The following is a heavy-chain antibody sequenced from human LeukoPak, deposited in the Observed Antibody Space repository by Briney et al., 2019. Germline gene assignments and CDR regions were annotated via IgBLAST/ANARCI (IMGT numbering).Heavy chain of an antibody. Sequence: GGSLRPSCVASGFTFSSYWMHWVRQAPGKGLVWVSRIPSDGSSTTYADSVKGRFTISRDNAKNTLSLQMNSRKAEDTAVYYCARDGGLWSGGSLVYFDNWGQGTLVTVSS. D-gene: IGHD3-10*01. CDR1: GFTFSSYW. CDR3: ARDGGLWSGGSLVYFDN. CDR2: IPSDGSST. V-gene: IGHV3-74*01. J-gene: IGHJ4*02.